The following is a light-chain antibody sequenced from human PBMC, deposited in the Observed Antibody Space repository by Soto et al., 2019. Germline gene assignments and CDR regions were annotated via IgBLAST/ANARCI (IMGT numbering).Light chain of an antibody. CDR2: DAS. Sequence: EIVLTQSPGTLSLSPGERATLSCRASQSVSSSSLAWYQQKPGQAPRLLIYDASSSATGIPDRFSGGGSGTDFTLTISRLEPEDFAVYYCQQFGSSPTWTFGQGTKVEIK. CDR1: QSVSSSS. CDR3: QQFGSSPTWT. V-gene: IGKV3-20*01. J-gene: IGKJ1*01.